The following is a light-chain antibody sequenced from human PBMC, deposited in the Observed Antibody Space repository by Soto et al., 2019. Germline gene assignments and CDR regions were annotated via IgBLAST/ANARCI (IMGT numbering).Light chain of an antibody. CDR1: QAIKTC. V-gene: IGKV1-27*01. CDR3: QRYDIAPWA. CDR2: AAS. J-gene: IGKJ1*01. Sequence: DFRMTQSPSSLSSSVGDRVTVTCRTSQAIKTCLAWYQQKPGKVPTLMIYAASTLQSGVPSRFSGSGSETDFTLTISNLQPEDVATYYCQRYDIAPWAFGPGTKVEIK.